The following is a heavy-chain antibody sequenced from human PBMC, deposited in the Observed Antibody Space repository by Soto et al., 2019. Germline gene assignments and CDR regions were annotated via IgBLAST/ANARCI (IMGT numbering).Heavy chain of an antibody. D-gene: IGHD2-2*01. CDR2: INYRGST. Sequence: SETLSLTCTVSGGSLSSGGYYWSWIRQHPGKGLGWIGYINYRGSTNYNPSLKSRVTISADTSKSQFSLKLISVTAADTAVYYCSRDFRGCSSVNWCPLSYFYYYGMDVWGQGTTVTVSS. J-gene: IGHJ6*02. V-gene: IGHV4-31*03. CDR3: SRDFRGCSSVNWCPLSYFYYYGMDV. CDR1: GGSLSSGGYY.